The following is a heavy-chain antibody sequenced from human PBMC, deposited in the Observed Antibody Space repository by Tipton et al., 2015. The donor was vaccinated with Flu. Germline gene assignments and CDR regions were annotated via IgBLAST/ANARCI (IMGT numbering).Heavy chain of an antibody. V-gene: IGHV4-39*07. CDR3: ARDRAMVVVVAAPIPSNFDY. D-gene: IGHD3-22*01. CDR1: GGSISSSSYY. J-gene: IGHJ4*02. CDR2: IYYSGST. Sequence: TLSLTCTVSGGSISSSSYYWGWTRQPPGKGLEWIGSIYYSGSTYYNPSLKSRVTISVDTSKNQFSLKLSSVTAADTAVYYCARDRAMVVVVAAPIPSNFDYWGQGTLVTVSS.